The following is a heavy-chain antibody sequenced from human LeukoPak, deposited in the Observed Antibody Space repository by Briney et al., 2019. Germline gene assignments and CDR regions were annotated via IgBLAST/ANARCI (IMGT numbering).Heavy chain of an antibody. D-gene: IGHD6-19*01. CDR1: GYTFTGYY. V-gene: IGHV1-2*02. Sequence: ASVKVSCKASGYTFTGYYMHWVRQAPGQGLEWMGWINPNSGGTNYAQKFQGRVTMTGDTSISTAYMELSRLRSDDTAVYYCARLTRSGAVAGTGPFLDYWGQGTLVTVSS. CDR3: ARLTRSGAVAGTGPFLDY. CDR2: INPNSGGT. J-gene: IGHJ4*02.